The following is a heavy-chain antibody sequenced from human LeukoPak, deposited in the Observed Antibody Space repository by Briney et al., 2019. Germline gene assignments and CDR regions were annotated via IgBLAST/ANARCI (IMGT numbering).Heavy chain of an antibody. CDR2: ISSSGSTI. Sequence: GGSLRLSCAASGFTFSDYYMSWIRQAPGKGLEWVSYISSSGSTIYYADSVKGRFTISRDNAKNSLYLQMNSLRAEDTAVYYCARDCTYYYDSSRSDWGQGTLVTVSS. CDR1: GFTFSDYY. CDR3: ARDCTYYYDSSRSD. J-gene: IGHJ4*02. D-gene: IGHD3-22*01. V-gene: IGHV3-11*01.